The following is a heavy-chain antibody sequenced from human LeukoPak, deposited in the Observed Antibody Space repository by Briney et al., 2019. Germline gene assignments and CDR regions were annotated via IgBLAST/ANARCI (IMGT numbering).Heavy chain of an antibody. CDR1: GGSFSGYY. Sequence: KPSETLSLTCAVYGGSFSGYYWSWIRQPPGKGLEWIGEINHSGSTNYNPPPKSRVTISVDKYKNQYSLTLSSVTAADTAVYYRARGRGIVVVTAAISFDPWGQGTLVTVSS. CDR3: ARGRGIVVVTAAISFDP. V-gene: IGHV4-34*01. D-gene: IGHD2-2*01. CDR2: INHSGST. J-gene: IGHJ5*02.